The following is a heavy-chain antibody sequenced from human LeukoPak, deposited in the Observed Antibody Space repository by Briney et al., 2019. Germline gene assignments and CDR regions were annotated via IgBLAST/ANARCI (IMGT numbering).Heavy chain of an antibody. J-gene: IGHJ4*02. Sequence: SETLSLTCAVYGGSFSGYYWSWIRQPPGKGLEWIGEINHSGSTNYNPSLKSRVTISVDTSKNQFSLKLSSVTAADTAVYYCAWIDPRGYSYGYGYWGQGTLVTVSS. CDR3: AWIDPRGYSYGYGY. V-gene: IGHV4-34*01. CDR1: GGSFSGYY. CDR2: INHSGST. D-gene: IGHD5-18*01.